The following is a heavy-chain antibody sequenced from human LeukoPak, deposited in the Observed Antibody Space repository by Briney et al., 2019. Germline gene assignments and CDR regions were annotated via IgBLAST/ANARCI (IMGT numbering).Heavy chain of an antibody. CDR2: INWSGDNT. Sequence: PGGSLRLSCEDSGFTFADYGLSWVRQAPGKGLEWVAGINWSGDNTFYADSVKGRFTISRDDTKKTLYLQMNNLRGEDTATYYCVRDLSSNWNNLAYWGQGTLVTVSS. J-gene: IGHJ4*02. CDR1: GFTFADYG. CDR3: VRDLSSNWNNLAY. V-gene: IGHV3-20*04. D-gene: IGHD1/OR15-1a*01.